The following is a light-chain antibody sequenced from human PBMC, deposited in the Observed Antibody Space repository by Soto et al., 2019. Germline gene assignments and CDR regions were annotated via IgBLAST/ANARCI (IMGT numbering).Light chain of an antibody. CDR1: SSDVGSYNL. CDR3: CSYAGSSPYV. J-gene: IGLJ1*01. V-gene: IGLV2-23*02. CDR2: EVS. Sequence: QSALTQPASVSGSPGQSITISCTGTSSDVGSYNLVSWYQQHPGKAPKLMIYEVSKRPSGVSNRFSGSKSGNTASLTISGLQAEGEADYYCCSYAGSSPYVFGTGTQLTVL.